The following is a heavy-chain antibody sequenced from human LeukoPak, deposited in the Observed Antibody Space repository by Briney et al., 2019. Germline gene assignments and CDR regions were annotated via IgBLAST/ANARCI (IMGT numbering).Heavy chain of an antibody. V-gene: IGHV3-21*01. CDR1: GFTFSSYS. J-gene: IGHJ3*02. CDR2: ISSSSSCI. Sequence: GGSLRLSCAASGFTFSSYSMNWVRQAPGKGLEWVSSISSSSSCIYYADSVKGRFTISRDNAKNSLYLQMNSLRAEDTAVYYCARDYSGSYGAFAFDIWGQGTMVTVSS. D-gene: IGHD1-26*01. CDR3: ARDYSGSYGAFAFDI.